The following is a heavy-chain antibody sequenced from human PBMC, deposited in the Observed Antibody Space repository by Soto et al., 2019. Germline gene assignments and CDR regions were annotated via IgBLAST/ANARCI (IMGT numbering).Heavy chain of an antibody. CDR1: GFTFSSYA. Sequence: QVQLVESGGGVVQPGRSLRLSCAASGFTFSSYAMHWVRQAPGKGLEWVAVISYDGSNKYYADSVKGRFTISRDNSKNTLNLQMNSLRAEDTGVYYCAAASYYFTYWGQGTLVTVSS. J-gene: IGHJ4*02. CDR2: ISYDGSNK. V-gene: IGHV3-30-3*01. CDR3: AAASYYFTY. D-gene: IGHD1-26*01.